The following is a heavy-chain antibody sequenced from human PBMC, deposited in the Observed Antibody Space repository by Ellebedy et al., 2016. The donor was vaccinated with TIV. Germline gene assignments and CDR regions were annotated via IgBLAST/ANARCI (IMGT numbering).Heavy chain of an antibody. CDR3: ARERYDNGFDY. CDR1: GYTFTSYG. D-gene: IGHD5-12*01. V-gene: IGHV1-18*01. CDR2: ISGYNGNT. Sequence: AASVKVSCKASGYTFTSYGISWVRQAPGQGLEWMGWISGYNGNTNYAQKLQGRVTMTTDTSTSTGYMELRSLRSDDTAVYYCARERYDNGFDYWGQGTLVTVSS. J-gene: IGHJ4*02.